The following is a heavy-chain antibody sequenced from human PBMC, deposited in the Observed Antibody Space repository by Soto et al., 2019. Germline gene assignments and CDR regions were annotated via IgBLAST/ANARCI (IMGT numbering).Heavy chain of an antibody. J-gene: IGHJ6*03. D-gene: IGHD2-8*02. V-gene: IGHV3-23*01. CDR3: ANVVLKSTYYMDV. CDR2: ISGSGGTT. CDR1: GFTFSSYA. Sequence: GGSLRLSCAASGFTFSSYAMIWVRQAPGQGLEWVSRISGSGGTTYYADSVKGRFTVSRDNSKNTLYLQMNSLRAEDTAIYYCANVVLKSTYYMDVWGKGTTVTVSS.